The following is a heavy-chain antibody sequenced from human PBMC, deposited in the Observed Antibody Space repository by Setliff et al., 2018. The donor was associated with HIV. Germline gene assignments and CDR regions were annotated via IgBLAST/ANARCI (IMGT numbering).Heavy chain of an antibody. V-gene: IGHV1-24*01. J-gene: IGHJ6*03. CDR3: ARAYYAILTGYPSPRYYYFCYMDV. CDR1: GYTLSELS. D-gene: IGHD3-9*01. CDR2: FDPQDGET. Sequence: ASVKVSCEIYGYTLSELSMHWVRQAPGKGLEWMGYFDPQDGETVYTQKVQGRVTLTEDTSTGTAYSELSGLRSEDMAVYYCARAYYAILTGYPSPRYYYFCYMDVWGKGTTVTVSS.